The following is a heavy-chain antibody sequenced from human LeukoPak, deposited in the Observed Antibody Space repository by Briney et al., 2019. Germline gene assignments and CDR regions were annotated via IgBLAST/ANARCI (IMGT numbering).Heavy chain of an antibody. D-gene: IGHD3-22*01. Sequence: GASVTVSCKASGGTFSSYAISWVRQPPGQGLAWMGGIIPIFGTANYAQKFQGRVTITADESTSTAYMELSSLRSEDTAVYYCAREEYYCDSSGSWYWGQGTLVTVSS. CDR1: GGTFSSYA. CDR2: IIPIFGTA. V-gene: IGHV1-69*13. CDR3: AREEYYCDSSGSWY. J-gene: IGHJ4*02.